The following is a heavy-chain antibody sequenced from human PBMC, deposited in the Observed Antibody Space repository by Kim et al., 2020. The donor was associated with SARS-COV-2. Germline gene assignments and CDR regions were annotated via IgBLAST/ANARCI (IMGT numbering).Heavy chain of an antibody. CDR1: GYTFTTYY. V-gene: IGHV1-18*01. CDR3: AREPYSNFFDY. D-gene: IGHD4-4*01. CDR2: ISAYNGYT. Sequence: ASVKVSCKASGYTFTTYYISWVRQAPGQGLEWMGWISAYNGYTNYAQKFQGRVTMTTDTSTSTAYMELRSLRSDDTARYYCAREPYSNFFDYWGQGTLDT. J-gene: IGHJ4*02.